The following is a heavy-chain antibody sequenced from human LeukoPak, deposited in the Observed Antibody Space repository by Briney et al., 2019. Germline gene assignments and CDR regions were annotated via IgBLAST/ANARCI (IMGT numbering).Heavy chain of an antibody. V-gene: IGHV3-23*01. CDR2: ISGSGGST. Sequence: GGSLRLSCAASGFTFSSYAMSWVRQAPGKGLEWVSAISGSGGSTYYADSVKGRFTISRDNSKNTLYLQMNSLKTEDTAVYYCTASYYDSSGYRGWGQGTLVAVSS. J-gene: IGHJ4*02. D-gene: IGHD3-22*01. CDR1: GFTFSSYA. CDR3: TASYYDSSGYRG.